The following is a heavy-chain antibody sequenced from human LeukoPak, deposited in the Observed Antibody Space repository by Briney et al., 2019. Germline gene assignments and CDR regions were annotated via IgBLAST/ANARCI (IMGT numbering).Heavy chain of an antibody. Sequence: GGSLRLSCTASGFTFSAYDMNWVRQAPGKGLEWISYISSSGSSIYYADSVKGRFIISRDNAKNSLYLHMNSLRAEDTAVYYCARARYSNSWNDVFDVWGQGTVVTVSS. CDR3: ARARYSNSWNDVFDV. CDR1: GFTFSAYD. V-gene: IGHV3-48*03. D-gene: IGHD6-13*01. J-gene: IGHJ3*01. CDR2: ISSSGSSI.